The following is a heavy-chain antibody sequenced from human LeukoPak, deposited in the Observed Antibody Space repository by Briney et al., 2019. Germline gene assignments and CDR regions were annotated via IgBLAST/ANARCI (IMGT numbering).Heavy chain of an antibody. CDR1: GYSISSGKD. Sequence: SGTLSLTCTVSGYSISSGKDWGWIRQPPGKGLEWIGSIYHSGSTYYNSSLKSRVTISVDTSKNQFSLKLSSVTAADTAVYYCARGVLVWGQGTLVTVSS. CDR2: IYHSGST. CDR3: ARGVLV. J-gene: IGHJ4*02. V-gene: IGHV4-38-2*02. D-gene: IGHD2-15*01.